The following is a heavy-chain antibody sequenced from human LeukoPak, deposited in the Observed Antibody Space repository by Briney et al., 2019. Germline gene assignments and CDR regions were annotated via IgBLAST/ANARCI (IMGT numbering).Heavy chain of an antibody. CDR2: IKQDGSQK. CDR3: ARDGWFGDYNWFDP. D-gene: IGHD3-10*01. J-gene: IGHJ5*02. CDR1: GFTFTTYW. V-gene: IGHV3-7*01. Sequence: GGSLRLSCAASGFTFTTYWMTWVRQAPGKGLEWVANIKQDGSQKYYVDSVKGRFTISRDNAKNSLYLQMNSLRAEDTAMYYCARDGWFGDYNWFDPWGQGTLVTVSS.